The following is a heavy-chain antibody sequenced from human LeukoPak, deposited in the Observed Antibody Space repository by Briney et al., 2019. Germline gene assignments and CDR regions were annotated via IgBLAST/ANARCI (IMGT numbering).Heavy chain of an antibody. D-gene: IGHD3-9*01. CDR3: ARSRLVVTAFDI. J-gene: IGHJ3*02. V-gene: IGHV3-64*01. Sequence: PGGSLRLSCAASGFTFNIYAMYWVRQAPGKGLEYVSAISSNGGSTYYANSVKGRFTISRDNSKNTLYLQMGSLRAEDMAVYYCARSRLVVTAFDIWGQGTMVTVSS. CDR1: GFTFNIYA. CDR2: ISSNGGST.